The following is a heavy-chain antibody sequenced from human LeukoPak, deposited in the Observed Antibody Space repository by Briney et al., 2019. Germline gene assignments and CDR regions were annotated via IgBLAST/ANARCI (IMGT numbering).Heavy chain of an antibody. CDR1: GYSFTSNW. CDR2: IYPGDSDT. D-gene: IGHD3-22*01. Sequence: GESLKTPCKGSGYSFTSNWIGWVRQMPGKGLGWMGIIYPGDSDTRYNPSLQGQVTIPVDKSISTAYLQWSSLKASDTAMYYCARLLESRGYYFGAEYFQHWGQGTLVTVSS. V-gene: IGHV5-51*01. CDR3: ARLLESRGYYFGAEYFQH. J-gene: IGHJ1*01.